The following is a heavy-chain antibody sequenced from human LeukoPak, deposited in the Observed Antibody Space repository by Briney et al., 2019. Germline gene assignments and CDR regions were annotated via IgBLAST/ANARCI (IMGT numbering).Heavy chain of an antibody. CDR3: ATLPGQDLPLDR. J-gene: IGHJ5*02. CDR2: ISDSGDRT. V-gene: IGHV3-23*01. CDR1: GFTFSSCA. Sequence: GGSLRLSCAASGFTFSSCAMNWSRQAPGKGLEWVSGISDSGDRTHYADAVKGRFTVSRDNSKNTLYLQMNSLRAEDTADYYCATLPGQDLPLDRWGQGTLVTVSS.